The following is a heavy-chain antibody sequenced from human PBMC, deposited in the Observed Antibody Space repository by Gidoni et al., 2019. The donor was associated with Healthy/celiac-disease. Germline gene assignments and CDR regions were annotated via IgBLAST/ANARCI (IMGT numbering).Heavy chain of an antibody. Sequence: EVQLVESGGVLVKPGRSLRLSFPASVFTFGDYAMSWFRQGPGKGLEWVGYIRSKAYGGTTEYAAYVKGRFTISRDDSKSIAYLQMNSLKTEDTGVYYCTRELPVIQGYWGQGTLVTVSA. CDR3: TRELPVIQGY. J-gene: IGHJ4*02. D-gene: IGHD3-16*02. CDR2: IRSKAYGGTT. V-gene: IGHV3-49*05. CDR1: VFTFGDYA.